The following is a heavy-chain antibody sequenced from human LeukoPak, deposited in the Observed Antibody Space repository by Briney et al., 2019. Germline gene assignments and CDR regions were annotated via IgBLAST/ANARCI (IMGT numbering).Heavy chain of an antibody. CDR2: IYHTGST. CDR3: ARWGGSNSGIYYYMDV. Sequence: PSETLSLTCTISGGSVSDYYWSWIRKSPGKGLEWIGYIYHTGSTSYSPSLKSRVTISVDKSKNQFSLKLSSVTAADTAVYYCARWGGSNSGIYYYMDVWGKGTTVTVSS. D-gene: IGHD1-26*01. J-gene: IGHJ6*03. V-gene: IGHV4-59*02. CDR1: GGSVSDYY.